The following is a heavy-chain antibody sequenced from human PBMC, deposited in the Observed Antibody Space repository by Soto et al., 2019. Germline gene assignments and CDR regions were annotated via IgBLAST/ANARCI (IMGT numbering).Heavy chain of an antibody. CDR2: IFYLGSS. Sequence: SETLSLTCTVSGDSIISSDFYWGWVRQPPGKGLEWIGSIFYLGSSYYNPSLKGRVTMSVDTSKNQFSLRLRSVTAADTALYFCARHSLALRKNNWFDPWGQGIMVTVSS. J-gene: IGHJ5*02. V-gene: IGHV4-39*01. D-gene: IGHD3-3*02. CDR1: GDSIISSDFY. CDR3: ARHSLALRKNNWFDP.